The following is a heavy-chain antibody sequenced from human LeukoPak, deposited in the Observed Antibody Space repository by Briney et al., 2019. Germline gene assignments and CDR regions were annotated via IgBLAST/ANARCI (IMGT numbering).Heavy chain of an antibody. D-gene: IGHD3-22*01. Sequence: GRSLRLSCAASGFTFDDYAMHWVRQAPGKGLEWVSGISWNSGSIGYADSVKGRFTISRDNAKNSLYLQMNSLRAEDTALYYCAKDRGYDSSGYFGGYYFDYWGQGTLVTVSS. J-gene: IGHJ4*02. V-gene: IGHV3-9*01. CDR3: AKDRGYDSSGYFGGYYFDY. CDR2: ISWNSGSI. CDR1: GFTFDDYA.